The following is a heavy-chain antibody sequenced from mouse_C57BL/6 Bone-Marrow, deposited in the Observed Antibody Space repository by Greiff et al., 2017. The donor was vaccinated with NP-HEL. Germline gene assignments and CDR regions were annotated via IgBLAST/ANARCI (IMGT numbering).Heavy chain of an antibody. D-gene: IGHD1-1*01. Sequence: QVQLQQPGAELVTPGASVKLSCKASGYTFTSYWMHWVKQRPGQGLEWIGEIDPSDSYTNYNQKFKGKSTLTVDKSSSTAYMQLSSLTSEDSAVYYCARGGTVVATDYWGQGTTLTVSS. V-gene: IGHV1-69*01. CDR1: GYTFTSYW. J-gene: IGHJ2*01. CDR2: IDPSDSYT. CDR3: ARGGTVVATDY.